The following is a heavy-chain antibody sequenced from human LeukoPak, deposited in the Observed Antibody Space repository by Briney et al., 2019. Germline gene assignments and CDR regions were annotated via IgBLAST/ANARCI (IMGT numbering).Heavy chain of an antibody. Sequence: GGSLRLSCAASGFTFSSYAMSWVRQAPGKGLEWVSDISGSGGNTYYADSVKGRFTISRDNSKNTLNLQMNNLRAEDTAVYYCARTRPTSSSWYLHNFDYWGQGTLVTVSS. J-gene: IGHJ4*02. D-gene: IGHD6-13*01. CDR1: GFTFSSYA. CDR3: ARTRPTSSSWYLHNFDY. CDR2: ISGSGGNT. V-gene: IGHV3-23*01.